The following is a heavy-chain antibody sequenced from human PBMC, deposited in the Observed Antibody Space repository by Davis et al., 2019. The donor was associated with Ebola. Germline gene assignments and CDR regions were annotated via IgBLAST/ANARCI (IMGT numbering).Heavy chain of an antibody. J-gene: IGHJ6*03. CDR3: ARDLRYDSSGHDYYFYMDV. V-gene: IGHV4-31*03. CDR1: GGSISRGGSY. D-gene: IGHD3-22*01. CDR2: IYYSGST. Sequence: LRLSCTVSGGSISRGGSYWTWIRQHPGKGLEWIGYIYYSGSTYYKPSLKSRATISLDTSKNQFSLNLYSVTAADTAVYYCARDLRYDSSGHDYYFYMDVWGKGTTVTVSS.